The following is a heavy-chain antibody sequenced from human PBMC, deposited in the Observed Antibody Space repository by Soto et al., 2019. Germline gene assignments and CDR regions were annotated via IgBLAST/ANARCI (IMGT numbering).Heavy chain of an antibody. V-gene: IGHV1-46*01. CDR1: GYTFSNHY. J-gene: IGHJ4*02. CDR2: INPSGGTA. Sequence: QVQLVQSGAEVKRPGASVKISCEASGYTFSNHYIHWVRQAPGQGLEWIGIINPSGGTASNAQNFQGRVTMTRDTSASTAYLMLSSLTSGDTAVYYCAREGSYYFDSRNDYWGQGTLVTVSS. D-gene: IGHD3-22*01. CDR3: AREGSYYFDSRNDY.